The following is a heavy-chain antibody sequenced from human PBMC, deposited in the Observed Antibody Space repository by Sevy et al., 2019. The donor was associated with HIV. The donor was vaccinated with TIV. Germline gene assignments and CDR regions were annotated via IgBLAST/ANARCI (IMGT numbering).Heavy chain of an antibody. V-gene: IGHV3-30*09. CDR1: GFSISPYA. J-gene: IGHJ4*02. CDR3: ARDAGYSTGWYAGY. CDR2: MSYDGSTR. D-gene: IGHD6-19*01. Sequence: GGSLRLSCAASGFSISPYAFHWGRQAPGKGLEWVALMSYDGSTRYYADSAKGRFAISKDNSKNTLYLQMNSLRIEDTAIYYCARDAGYSTGWYAGYWGQGTLVTVSS.